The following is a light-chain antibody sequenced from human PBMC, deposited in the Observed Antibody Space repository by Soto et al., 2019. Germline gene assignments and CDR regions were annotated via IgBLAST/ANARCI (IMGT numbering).Light chain of an antibody. CDR3: QVWDSSRDRVV. Sequence: SYELTQPPSVSVAPGKTARITCGGDNIGRTGVHWYLQKPGQAPVLVIYNDSDRPSGIPERYSGSNSGNTATLTISRVEAGDEADYYCQVWDSSRDRVVFGGGTKVTVL. CDR2: NDS. CDR1: NIGRTG. J-gene: IGLJ2*01. V-gene: IGLV3-21*04.